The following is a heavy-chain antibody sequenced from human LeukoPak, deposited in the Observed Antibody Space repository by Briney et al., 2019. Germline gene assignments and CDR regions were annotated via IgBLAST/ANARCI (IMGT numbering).Heavy chain of an antibody. D-gene: IGHD6-19*01. Sequence: GASVKVSCKASVGTFSSYAISWVRQAPGQGLEWMGGIIPIFGTANYAQKFQGRVTITADKSTSTAYMELSSLRSEDTAVYYCARALGGRSSGWYAFDYWGQGTLVSVSS. CDR3: ARALGGRSSGWYAFDY. J-gene: IGHJ4*02. CDR2: IIPIFGTA. CDR1: VGTFSSYA. V-gene: IGHV1-69*06.